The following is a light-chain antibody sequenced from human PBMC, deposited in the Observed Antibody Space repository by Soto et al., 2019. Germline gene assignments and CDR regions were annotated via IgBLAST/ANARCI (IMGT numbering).Light chain of an antibody. CDR1: QSVGSH. J-gene: IGKJ3*01. CDR3: QQYNNWPLT. CDR2: YTS. V-gene: IGKV3-15*01. Sequence: EIVMRQSPATLSVSPGERATLSCRASQSVGSHLAWYQQKPGQAPRLLIYYTSTRATGIPARFSGSGSGTEFTLTIRSLQSEDFAVYYCQQYNNWPLTFGPGTKVDIK.